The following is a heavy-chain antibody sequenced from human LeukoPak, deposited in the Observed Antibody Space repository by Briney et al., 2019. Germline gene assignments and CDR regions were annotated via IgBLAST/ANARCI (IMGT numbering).Heavy chain of an antibody. CDR2: IKSKGDGETT. Sequence: GGSLRLSCAASRFTVSNAWMNWVRQAPGKGLAWVRRIKSKGDGETTDYAAPVKGRFTISRDDSNNMVYLQMNSLKIEDTAVYYCAIDEPNYAPYDFDYWGQGTLVTVSS. D-gene: IGHD4/OR15-4a*01. V-gene: IGHV3-15*01. J-gene: IGHJ4*02. CDR3: AIDEPNYAPYDFDY. CDR1: RFTVSNAW.